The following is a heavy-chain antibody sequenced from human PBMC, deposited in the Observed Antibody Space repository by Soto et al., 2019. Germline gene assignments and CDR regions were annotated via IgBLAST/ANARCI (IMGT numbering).Heavy chain of an antibody. CDR1: GGSLRSSNW. V-gene: IGHV4-4*02. CDR3: ASFNYGSGSPNWFDP. Sequence: PSETLFPTCAVSGGSLRSSNWGRWGRPPPGKGLEWIGEIYHSGSTNYNPSLKSRVTISVDKSKNQFSLKLSSVTAADTAVYYCASFNYGSGSPNWFDPWGQGTLVTVSS. D-gene: IGHD3-10*01. J-gene: IGHJ5*02. CDR2: IYHSGST.